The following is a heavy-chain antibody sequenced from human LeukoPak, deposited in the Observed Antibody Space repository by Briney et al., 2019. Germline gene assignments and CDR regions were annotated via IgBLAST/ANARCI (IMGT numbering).Heavy chain of an antibody. V-gene: IGHV3-11*04. CDR1: GFTFSDYY. J-gene: IGHJ4*02. Sequence: GGSLRLSXAASGFTFSDYYMSWIRQAPGKGLEWVSYISSSGSTIYYADSVKGRFTISRDNAKNSLYLQMNSLRAEDTAVYYCARAQYAFWSGYSTYFDYWGQGTLVTVSS. CDR3: ARAQYAFWSGYSTYFDY. D-gene: IGHD3-3*01. CDR2: ISSSGSTI.